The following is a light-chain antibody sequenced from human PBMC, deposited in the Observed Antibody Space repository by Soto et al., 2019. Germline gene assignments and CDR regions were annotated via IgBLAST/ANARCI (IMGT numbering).Light chain of an antibody. CDR3: AAWDDTLNGYYV. Sequence: QSVLTQPPSVSEAPGLSVTISCSGSSSNIGSNFVYWYQQLPGAAPKLLIYSNNQRSSGVPGRFSGSKSGTSASLAISGLRPEDEADYYCAAWDDTLNGYYVFGTGTKLTVL. CDR2: SNN. J-gene: IGLJ1*01. V-gene: IGLV1-47*02. CDR1: SSNIGSNF.